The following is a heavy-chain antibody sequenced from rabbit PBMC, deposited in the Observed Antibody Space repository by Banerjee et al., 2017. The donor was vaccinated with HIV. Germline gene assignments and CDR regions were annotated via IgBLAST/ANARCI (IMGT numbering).Heavy chain of an antibody. J-gene: IGHJ3*01. V-gene: IGHV1S40*01. CDR1: GLDFSSSYY. D-gene: IGHD8-1*01. CDR2: IYTSSGST. CDR3: ARAGYAGGDYDRTRLDL. Sequence: QSLEESGGDLVKPEGSLTLTCTASGLDFSSSYYMCWVRQAPGKGLEWIACIYTSSGSTWYASWAKGRFTISKTSSTTVTLQMTSLTAADTATYFCARAGYAGGDYDRTRLDLWGPGTLVT.